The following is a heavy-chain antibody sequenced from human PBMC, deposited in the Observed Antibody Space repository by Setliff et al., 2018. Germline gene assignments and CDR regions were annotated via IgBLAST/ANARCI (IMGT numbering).Heavy chain of an antibody. CDR1: GYSFTDYW. CDR3: ARNRVALCDAFDI. V-gene: IGHV5-51*01. CDR2: IHPSNSDT. J-gene: IGHJ3*02. D-gene: IGHD5-12*01. Sequence: PGESLKLSCKGSGYSFTDYWIGWVRQMPGEGLEWMGIIHPSNSDTVYSPSFQGQVTISADRSITTAYLQWSSLKASDTAIYYCARNRVALCDAFDIWGQGTMVTVSS.